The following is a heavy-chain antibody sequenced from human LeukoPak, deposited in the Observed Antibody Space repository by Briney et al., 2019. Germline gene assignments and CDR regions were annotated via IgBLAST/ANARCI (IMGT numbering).Heavy chain of an antibody. V-gene: IGHV4-39*01. D-gene: IGHD1-26*01. Sequence: SETLSLTCTVSGGSISSSSYYWGWIRQPPGKGLEWIGSIYYSGSTYYNPSLKSRVTTSVDTSKNQFSLKLSSVTAADTAVYYCATRGGELPSTDYWGQGTLVTVSS. CDR1: GGSISSSSYY. CDR2: IYYSGST. CDR3: ATRGGELPSTDY. J-gene: IGHJ4*02.